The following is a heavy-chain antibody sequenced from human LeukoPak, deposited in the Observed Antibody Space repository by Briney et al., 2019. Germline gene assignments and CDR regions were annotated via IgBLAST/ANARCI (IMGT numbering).Heavy chain of an antibody. CDR2: ISHDGSDE. CDR3: ADDYGANFDS. J-gene: IGHJ4*02. CDR1: GFTFINYG. V-gene: IGHV3-30*18. D-gene: IGHD4-17*01. Sequence: PGGSLRLSCAASGFTFINYGMHWVRQAPGEGLEWVAVISHDGSDECYADSVKGRFTISRDNSKSTLYLQMNSLRVEDTAMYYCADDYGANFDSWGQGTLVTVSS.